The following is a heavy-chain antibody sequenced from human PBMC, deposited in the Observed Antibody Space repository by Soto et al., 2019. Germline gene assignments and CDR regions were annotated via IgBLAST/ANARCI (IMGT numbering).Heavy chain of an antibody. Sequence: SETLSLTCTVSGGSISSYYWSWIRQPPGKGLEWIGYIYYSGSTNYNPSLKSRVTISVDTSKNQFSLKLSSVTAADTAVYYCARGPEEDGYYYYYMDVWGKGTTVTVSS. J-gene: IGHJ6*03. CDR3: ARGPEEDGYYYYYMDV. CDR2: IYYSGST. CDR1: GGSISSYY. V-gene: IGHV4-59*01.